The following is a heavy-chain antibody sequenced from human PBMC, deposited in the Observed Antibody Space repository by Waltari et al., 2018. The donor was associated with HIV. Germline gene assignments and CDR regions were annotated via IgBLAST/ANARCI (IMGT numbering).Heavy chain of an antibody. V-gene: IGHV3-66*01. CDR2: IYSGRNT. J-gene: IGHJ6*02. D-gene: IGHD3-3*01. Sequence: EVQLVESGGGLVQPGGSLRLSCAASGFTVSNNYMNWVRQAPGKGLEWVSIIYSGRNTYFADSVKGRFTSSRDNSKTTLYLQMNGLRAEDTAVYYCAKTKLRHGGGYHGMDVWGQGTTVTVSS. CDR3: AKTKLRHGGGYHGMDV. CDR1: GFTVSNNY.